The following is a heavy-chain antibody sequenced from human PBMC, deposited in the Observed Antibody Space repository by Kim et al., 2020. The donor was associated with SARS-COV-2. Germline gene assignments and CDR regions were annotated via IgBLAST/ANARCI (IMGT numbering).Heavy chain of an antibody. D-gene: IGHD5-18*01. CDR3: ARRGGGYSYGFLDY. Sequence: EDPGQRRFTISREQSKNTVYLQMNSLTVEDTAVYYCARRGGGYSYGFLDYWGQGTLVTVSS. V-gene: IGHV3-33*01. J-gene: IGHJ4*02.